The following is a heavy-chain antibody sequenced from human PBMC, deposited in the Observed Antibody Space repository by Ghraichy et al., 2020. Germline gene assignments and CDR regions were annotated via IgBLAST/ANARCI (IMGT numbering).Heavy chain of an antibody. V-gene: IGHV3-11*03. J-gene: IGHJ4*02. Sequence: GGSLRLSCAASGFTFSDYYMSWIRQAPGKGLEWVSYISSSSSYTNYADSVKGRFTISRDNAKNSLYLQMNSLRAEDTAVYYCARRAMVRGVIILFDYWGQGTLVTVSS. D-gene: IGHD3-10*01. CDR3: ARRAMVRGVIILFDY. CDR2: ISSSSSYT. CDR1: GFTFSDYY.